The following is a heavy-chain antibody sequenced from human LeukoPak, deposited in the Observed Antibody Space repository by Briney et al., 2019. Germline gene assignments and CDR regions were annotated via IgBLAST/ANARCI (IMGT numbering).Heavy chain of an antibody. J-gene: IGHJ4*02. D-gene: IGHD5-24*01. CDR3: TRAGRDGYNFLDY. V-gene: IGHV3-49*04. CDR1: GFTFGDYA. CDR2: IRSKAYGGTT. Sequence: AGGSLRLSCTASGFTFGDYAMSWVRQAPGKGLEWVGFIRSKAYGGTTEYAASVKGRFTISRDDSKSIAYLQMNSLKTEDTAVYYCTRAGRDGYNFLDYWGQGTLVTVSS.